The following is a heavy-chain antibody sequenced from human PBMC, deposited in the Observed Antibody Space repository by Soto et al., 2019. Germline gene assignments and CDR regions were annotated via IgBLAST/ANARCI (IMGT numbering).Heavy chain of an antibody. D-gene: IGHD6-19*01. J-gene: IGHJ4*02. CDR1: GDSIRSYY. V-gene: IGHV4-59*01. CDR2: VYYSGNT. CDR3: AREANRAGAVLFDH. Sequence: VQLQASGPGLVKASDTLSLTCAVSGDSIRSYYWSWIRQPPGQGLEWIGFVYYSGNTNYNPSLESRVTISLDTSKKQFSLNLRSVTAADTAIYYCAREANRAGAVLFDHWGQGTLVTVSS.